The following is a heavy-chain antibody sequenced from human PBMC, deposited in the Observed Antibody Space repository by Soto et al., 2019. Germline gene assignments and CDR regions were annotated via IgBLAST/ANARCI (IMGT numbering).Heavy chain of an antibody. V-gene: IGHV3-21*01. CDR3: AREDYDSSGYHLDY. Sequence: GGSLRLSCAASGFTFSSYSMNWVRQAPGKGLEWASSISSSSSYIYYADSVKGRFTISRDNAKNSLYLQMNSLRAEDTAVYYCAREDYDSSGYHLDYWGQGTLVTVSS. D-gene: IGHD3-22*01. J-gene: IGHJ4*02. CDR2: ISSSSSYI. CDR1: GFTFSSYS.